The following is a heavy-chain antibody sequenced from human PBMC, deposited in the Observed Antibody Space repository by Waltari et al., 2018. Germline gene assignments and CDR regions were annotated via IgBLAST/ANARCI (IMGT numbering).Heavy chain of an antibody. CDR1: GFPFGCYG. CDR2: IRSKAYGATT. Sequence: EVQLVESGGALVQPGRSLRLPCKTSGFPFGCYGLSWVRQTPGRGLEWLGLIRSKAYGATTEYAASVKGRFTFSRDDSESIAYLQLNSLKTEDTAIYFCTRMNYGSGSNLFDFWGQGTLVTVSS. V-gene: IGHV3-49*04. D-gene: IGHD3-10*01. J-gene: IGHJ4*02. CDR3: TRMNYGSGSNLFDF.